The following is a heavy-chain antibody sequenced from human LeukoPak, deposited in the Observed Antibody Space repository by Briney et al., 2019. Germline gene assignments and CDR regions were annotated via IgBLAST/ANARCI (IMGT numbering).Heavy chain of an antibody. J-gene: IGHJ4*02. CDR3: AKAFSLTTSPAEDYFDY. V-gene: IGHV3-23*01. D-gene: IGHD1-14*01. Sequence: GGSLRLSCAASGFTFSSYAMSWVRQAPGKGLEWVSALSGSGGSTYYADSVKGRFTISRDSPKNTLYLQMNSLRAEDTAVYYCAKAFSLTTSPAEDYFDYWGQGTLVTVSS. CDR1: GFTFSSYA. CDR2: LSGSGGST.